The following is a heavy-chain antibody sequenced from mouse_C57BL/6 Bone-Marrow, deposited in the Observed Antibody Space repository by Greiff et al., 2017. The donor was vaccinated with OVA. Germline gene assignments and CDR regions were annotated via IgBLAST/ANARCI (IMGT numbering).Heavy chain of an antibody. Sequence: EVQVVESGGGLVQPGGSLKLSCAASGFTFSDYYMYWVRQTPEKRLEWVAYISNGGGSTYYPDTVKGRFTISRDNAKNTLYLQMSRLKSEDTAMYYCAVDYYWGQGTTLTVSS. V-gene: IGHV5-12*01. CDR3: AVDYY. D-gene: IGHD2-4*01. CDR2: ISNGGGST. CDR1: GFTFSDYY. J-gene: IGHJ2*01.